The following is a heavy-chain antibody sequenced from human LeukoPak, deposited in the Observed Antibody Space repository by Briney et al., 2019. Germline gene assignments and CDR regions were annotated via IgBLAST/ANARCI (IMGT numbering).Heavy chain of an antibody. CDR3: ARTTKINIVVVPAATWFDP. CDR1: GYTFTSYY. J-gene: IGHJ5*02. V-gene: IGHV1-46*01. D-gene: IGHD2-2*01. Sequence: ASVKVSCKASGYTFTSYYMHWVRQAPGQGLEWMGIINPSGGSTSYAQKFQGRVTMTRDTSTSTVYMELSSLRSEDTAVYYCARTTKINIVVVPAATWFDPWGQGTLVTVSS. CDR2: INPSGGST.